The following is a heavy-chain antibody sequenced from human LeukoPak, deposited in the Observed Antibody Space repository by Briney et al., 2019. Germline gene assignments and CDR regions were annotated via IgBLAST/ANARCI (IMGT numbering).Heavy chain of an antibody. V-gene: IGHV4-30-4*08. J-gene: IGHJ6*03. CDR2: IYYSGST. CDR3: ARAPESLDGYYYYYMDV. D-gene: IGHD1-1*01. Sequence: SQTLSLTCTVSGGSISSGDYHWSWIRQPPGKGLEWIVYIYYSGSTYYNPSLKSRVTISVDTSKNQFSLKLSSVTAADTAVYYCARAPESLDGYYYYYMDVWGKGTTVTVSS. CDR1: GGSISSGDYH.